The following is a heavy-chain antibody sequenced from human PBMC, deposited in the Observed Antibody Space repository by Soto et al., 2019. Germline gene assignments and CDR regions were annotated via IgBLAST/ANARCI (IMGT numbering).Heavy chain of an antibody. CDR1: GFTFSSYA. D-gene: IGHD1-26*01. V-gene: IGHV3-30-3*01. Sequence: PGGSLRLSCAASGFTFSSYAMHWVRQAPGKGLEWVAVISYDGSNKYYADSVKGRFTISRDNSKNTLYLQMNSLRAEDTAVYYCAREGRWELLGIFDYWGQGTLVTVSS. CDR2: ISYDGSNK. CDR3: AREGRWELLGIFDY. J-gene: IGHJ4*02.